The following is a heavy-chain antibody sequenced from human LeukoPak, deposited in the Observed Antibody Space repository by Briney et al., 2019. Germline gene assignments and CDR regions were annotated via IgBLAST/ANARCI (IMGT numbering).Heavy chain of an antibody. CDR3: ATAGNYRFDY. CDR1: GFTFRTSA. V-gene: IGHV3-21*01. Sequence: PGGSLRLSCAASGFTFRTSAMSWVRQTPGKGLEWVSSISATSSYIYYADSARGRFTISRDNAKNSLYLQMNSLRAEDTAVYYCATAGNYRFDYWGQGTLVTVSS. J-gene: IGHJ4*02. CDR2: ISATSSYI. D-gene: IGHD1-7*01.